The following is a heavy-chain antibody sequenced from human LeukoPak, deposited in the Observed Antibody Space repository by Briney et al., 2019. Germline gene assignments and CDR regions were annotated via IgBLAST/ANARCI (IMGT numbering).Heavy chain of an antibody. J-gene: IGHJ4*02. CDR2: IYYSGST. CDR1: GGSISSGGYY. V-gene: IGHV4-31*03. Sequence: PSETLSLTCTVSGGSISSGGYYWSWIRQHPGKGLEWIGYIYYSGSTCYNPSLKSRVTISVDTSKNQFSLKLSSVTAADTAVYYCARGSDSTPWFDYWGQGTLVTVSS. D-gene: IGHD2-2*01. CDR3: ARGSDSTPWFDY.